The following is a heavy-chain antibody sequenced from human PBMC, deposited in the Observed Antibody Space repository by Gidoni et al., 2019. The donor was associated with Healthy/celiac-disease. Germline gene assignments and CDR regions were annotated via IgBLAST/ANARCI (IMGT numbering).Heavy chain of an antibody. J-gene: IGHJ3*02. CDR1: GFTFSSYA. CDR3: AKVHPGHSYGFISAAFDI. Sequence: EVQLLESGGGLVQPGGSLRLSCAASGFTFSSYAMSWVRQAPGKGLEWVSAISGSGGSTYYADSVKGRFTISRDNSKNTLYLQMNSLRAEDTAVYYCAKVHPGHSYGFISAAFDIWGQGTMVTVSS. D-gene: IGHD5-18*01. CDR2: ISGSGGST. V-gene: IGHV3-23*01.